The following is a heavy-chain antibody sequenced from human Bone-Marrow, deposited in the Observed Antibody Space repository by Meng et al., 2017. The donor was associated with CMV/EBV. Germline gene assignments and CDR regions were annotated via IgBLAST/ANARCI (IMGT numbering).Heavy chain of an antibody. V-gene: IGHV3-11*04. CDR2: ISSSGSTI. J-gene: IGHJ3*02. CDR3: ARDKGGSYLRAFDI. CDR1: GFTFSDYY. D-gene: IGHD1-26*01. Sequence: GESLKISCAASGFTFSDYYMSWIRQAPGKGLEWVSYISSSGSTIYYADSVKGRFTISRDNAKNSLYLQMNSLRAEDTAVYYCARDKGGSYLRAFDIWGQGTMVT.